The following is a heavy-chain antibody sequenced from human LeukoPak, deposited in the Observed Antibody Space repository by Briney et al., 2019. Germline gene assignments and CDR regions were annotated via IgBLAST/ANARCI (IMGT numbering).Heavy chain of an antibody. J-gene: IGHJ4*02. CDR1: GFTFSSYG. D-gene: IGHD3-10*01. CDR2: IWYDGSNK. Sequence: GGSLRLSCAASGFTFSSYGMHWVRQAPGKGLEWVAVIWYDGSNKYYADSVKGRFTISRDNSKNTLYLQMNGLRAEDTAVYYCARGRPGYYFDYWGQGTLVTVSS. V-gene: IGHV3-33*01. CDR3: ARGRPGYYFDY.